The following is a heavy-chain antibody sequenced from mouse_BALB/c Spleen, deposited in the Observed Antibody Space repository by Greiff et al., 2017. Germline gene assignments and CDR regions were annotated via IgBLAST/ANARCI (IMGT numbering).Heavy chain of an antibody. CDR2: IRNKANGYTT. D-gene: IGHD4-1*01. CDR1: GFTFTDYY. Sequence: EVQRVESGGGLVQPGGSLRLSCATSGFTFTDYYMSWVRQPPGKALEWLGFIRNKANGYTTAYSASVKGRFTISRDNSQSILYLQMNTLRAEDSATYYCARDKAKLGLYYYAMDYWGQGTSVTVSS. J-gene: IGHJ4*01. CDR3: ARDKAKLGLYYYAMDY. V-gene: IGHV7-3*02.